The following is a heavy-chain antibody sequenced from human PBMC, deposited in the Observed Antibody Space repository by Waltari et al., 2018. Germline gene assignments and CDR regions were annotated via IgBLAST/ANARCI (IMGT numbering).Heavy chain of an antibody. V-gene: IGHV3-53*01. CDR3: ARDSIAVAADV. Sequence: EVQLVESGGGLIQPGGSLRLSCAASGFTVSRNYMSWVGQAPGKGLGWVSVIYSGGSTYYADSVKGRFTISRDNSKNTLYLQMNSLRAEDTAVYYCARDSIAVAADVWGQGTTVTVSS. J-gene: IGHJ6*02. D-gene: IGHD6-19*01. CDR1: GFTVSRNY. CDR2: IYSGGST.